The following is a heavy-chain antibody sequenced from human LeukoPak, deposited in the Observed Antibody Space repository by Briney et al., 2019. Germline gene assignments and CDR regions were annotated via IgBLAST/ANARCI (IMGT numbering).Heavy chain of an antibody. CDR1: GFTFSSYG. CDR2: IRYDGSNK. CDR3: AKGYYDSSGYYYVNWYFDL. V-gene: IGHV3-30*02. D-gene: IGHD3-22*01. J-gene: IGHJ2*01. Sequence: GGSLRLSCAASGFTFSSYGMHWVRQAPGKGLEWVAFIRYDGSNKYYADSVKGRFTISRDNSKNTLYLQMNSLRAEDTAVYYCAKGYYDSSGYYYVNWYFDLWGRGTLVTVSS.